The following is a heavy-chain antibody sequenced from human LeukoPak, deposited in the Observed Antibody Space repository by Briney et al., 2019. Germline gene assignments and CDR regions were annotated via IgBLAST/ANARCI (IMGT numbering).Heavy chain of an antibody. V-gene: IGHV1-2*02. CDR2: INPNSGGT. D-gene: IGHD2-2*01. CDR1: GYTFTSYD. Sequence: ASVKVSCKASGYTFTSYDINWVRQATGQGLEWMGWINPNSGGTNYAQKFQGRVTMTRDTSISTAYMELSRLRSDDTAVYYCARDLDCSSTSCYRDYWGQGTLVTVSS. CDR3: ARDLDCSSTSCYRDY. J-gene: IGHJ4*02.